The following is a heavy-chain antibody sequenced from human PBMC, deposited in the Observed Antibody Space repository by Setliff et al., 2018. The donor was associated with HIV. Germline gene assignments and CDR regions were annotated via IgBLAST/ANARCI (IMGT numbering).Heavy chain of an antibody. V-gene: IGHV1-2*06. CDR1: GYTFTGYY. J-gene: IGHJ6*02. CDR3: ARGVAVTAIHAYYYGLDV. Sequence: GASVKVSCKASGYTFTGYYIHWVRQAPGQGLEWMGRINPNNGGTNYAQKFQDRVTMTRDTSISTAYMELISLRFDDTAVYYCARGVAVTAIHAYYYGLDVWGQGTTVTVSS. CDR2: INPNNGGT. D-gene: IGHD2-21*02.